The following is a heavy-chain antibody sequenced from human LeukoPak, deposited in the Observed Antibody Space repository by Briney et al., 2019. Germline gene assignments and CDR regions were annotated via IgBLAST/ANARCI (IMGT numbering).Heavy chain of an antibody. V-gene: IGHV3-33*06. Sequence: PGGSLRLSCAASGFTFSSYGMHWVRQAPSKGLEWVAVIWYDGSNKYYADSVKGRFTISRDNSKNTLYLQMNSLRAEDTAVYYCAKWDIARGAFDIWGQGTMVTVSS. CDR1: GFTFSSYG. J-gene: IGHJ3*02. CDR3: AKWDIARGAFDI. D-gene: IGHD2-15*01. CDR2: IWYDGSNK.